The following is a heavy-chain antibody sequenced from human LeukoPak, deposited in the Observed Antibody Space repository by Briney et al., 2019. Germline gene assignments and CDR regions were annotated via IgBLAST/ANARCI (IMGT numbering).Heavy chain of an antibody. Sequence: GGSLRLSCAASGFTFSNAWMSWVRQAPGKGLEWVGRIKSKTDGGTTDYAAPVKGRFTISRDDSKNTLYLQMNSLKTEDTAVYYCTTDLSRISYYYYYGMDVWGQGTTVTVSS. V-gene: IGHV3-15*01. CDR3: TTDLSRISYYYYYGMDV. CDR1: GFTFSNAW. J-gene: IGHJ6*02. CDR2: IKSKTDGGTT.